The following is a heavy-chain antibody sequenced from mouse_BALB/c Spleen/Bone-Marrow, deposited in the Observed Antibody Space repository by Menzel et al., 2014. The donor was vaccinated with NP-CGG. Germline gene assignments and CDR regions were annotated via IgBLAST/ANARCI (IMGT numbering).Heavy chain of an antibody. CDR3: VLYTYYAMDY. V-gene: IGHV1S45*01. CDR1: GYTFTNHH. CDR2: INPYNDYT. J-gene: IGHJ4*01. Sequence: VQLKESGAELVRPGASVKISCKAFGYTFTNHHINWVKQRPGQGLDWIGYINPYNDYTSYNQKFKGKATLTVDKSSSTAYTELSSLTSEDSAVYYCVLYTYYAMDYWGQGTSVTVSS. D-gene: IGHD1-3*01.